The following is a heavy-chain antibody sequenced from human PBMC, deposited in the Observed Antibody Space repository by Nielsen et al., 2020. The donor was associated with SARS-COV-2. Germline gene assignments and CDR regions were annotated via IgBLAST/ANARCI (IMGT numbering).Heavy chain of an antibody. D-gene: IGHD2-2*01. CDR2: INPSGGST. CDR1: GYTFTSYY. J-gene: IGHJ4*02. CDR3: AIQLPFWAFDY. Sequence: ASVKVSCKASGYTFTSYYMHWVRQAPGQGLEWMGIINPSGGSTSYAQKFQGRVTMTRDTSTSTVYMELSSLRSEDTAVYYCAIQLPFWAFDYWGQGTLVTVSS. V-gene: IGHV1-46*01.